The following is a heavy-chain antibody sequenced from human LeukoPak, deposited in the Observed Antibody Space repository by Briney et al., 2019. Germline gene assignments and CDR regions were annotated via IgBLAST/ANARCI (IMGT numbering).Heavy chain of an antibody. CDR2: INWGSNHI. CDR3: VRDIRQVGAFLYFDY. J-gene: IGHJ4*02. Sequence: GGSLRLSCAASGFTLRSYSMSWVRQAPGKGLEWVSSINWGSNHIYYADAVQGRFTISRDNAKNSLYLQMNSLRAEDTAVYYCVRDIRQVGAFLYFDYWGQGTLVTVSS. D-gene: IGHD1-26*01. CDR1: GFTLRSYS. V-gene: IGHV3-21*04.